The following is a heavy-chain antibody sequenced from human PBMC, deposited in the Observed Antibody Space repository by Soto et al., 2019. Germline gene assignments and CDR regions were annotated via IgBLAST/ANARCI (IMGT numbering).Heavy chain of an antibody. D-gene: IGHD2-15*01. V-gene: IGHV4-59*08. J-gene: IGHJ4*02. CDR2: IYYSGST. CDR3: ARHCEYCSGVSFGY. CDR1: GGSISSYY. Sequence: QVQLQESGPGLVKPSETLTLTCTVSGGSISSYYWSWIRQSPGKGLEWIGYIYYSGSTNYNPSLKSRVSISVDTSKNQFSLKLSSVTAADTAVYYCARHCEYCSGVSFGYWGQGTLVTVSS.